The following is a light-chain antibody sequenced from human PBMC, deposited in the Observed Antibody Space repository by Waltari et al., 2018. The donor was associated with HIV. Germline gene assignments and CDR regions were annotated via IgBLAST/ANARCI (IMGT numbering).Light chain of an antibody. CDR3: QVWDSTSDHPGV. J-gene: IGLJ2*01. Sequence: YVLTQLPSVSVAPGQTARITCGGNNIGTKSVHWYQKKPGQAPVLVVYDDSDRPSWIPERFSGSNSGNTATLTISRVEAGDEADYYCQVWDSTSDHPGVFGGGTKLTVL. CDR1: NIGTKS. V-gene: IGLV3-21*02. CDR2: DDS.